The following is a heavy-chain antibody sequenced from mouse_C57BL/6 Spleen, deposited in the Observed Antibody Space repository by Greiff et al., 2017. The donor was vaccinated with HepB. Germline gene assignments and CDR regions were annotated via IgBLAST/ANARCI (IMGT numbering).Heavy chain of an antibody. CDR2: INPNYGTT. CDR1: GYSFTDYN. Sequence: LKESGPELVKPGASVKISCKASGYSFTDYNMNWVKQSNGKSLEWIGVINPNYGTTSYNQKFKGKATLTVDQSSSTAYMQLNSLTSEDSAVYYCAREAIYDGYHLFDYWGQGTTLTVSS. J-gene: IGHJ2*01. CDR3: AREAIYDGYHLFDY. D-gene: IGHD2-3*01. V-gene: IGHV1-39*01.